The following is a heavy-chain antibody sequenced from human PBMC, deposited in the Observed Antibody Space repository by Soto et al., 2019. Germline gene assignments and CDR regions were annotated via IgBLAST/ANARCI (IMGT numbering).Heavy chain of an antibody. V-gene: IGHV3-74*01. J-gene: IGHJ4*02. CDR2: INSDGSTT. D-gene: IGHD6-19*01. CDR3: ARDSGWYI. CDR1: GFTFSRYW. Sequence: EVQLVESGGGLVQPGGSLRLSCAASGFTFSRYWMHWVRQAPGKGLVCVSRINSDGSTTNYADSVKGRFTISRDNAKNPLYLKMNSLRAEDAAVYYCARDSGWYIWGQGTLVTVSS.